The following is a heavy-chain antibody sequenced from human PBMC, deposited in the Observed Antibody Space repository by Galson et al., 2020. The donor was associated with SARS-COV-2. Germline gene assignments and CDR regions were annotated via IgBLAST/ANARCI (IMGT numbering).Heavy chain of an antibody. D-gene: IGHD2-15*01. J-gene: IGHJ4*02. CDR1: GYTFPDYG. CDR2: VSAYLGKT. Sequence: ASVKVSCRASGYTFPDYGITWVRQAPGQGVEWMGWVSAYLGKTHYSEELRDRVILTTDTSTNTAFMELRSLTFDDTAVYYCARESGFCSGGSGSPLDNGGEGTLVTVSS. V-gene: IGHV1-18*01. CDR3: ARESGFCSGGSGSPLDN.